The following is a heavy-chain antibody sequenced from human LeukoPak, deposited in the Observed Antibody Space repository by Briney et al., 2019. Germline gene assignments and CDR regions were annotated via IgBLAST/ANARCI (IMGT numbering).Heavy chain of an antibody. D-gene: IGHD6-13*01. CDR3: ARDTRPGYSSSWFGSHYYYYMDV. CDR1: GFTVSSNY. CDR2: IYSGGST. V-gene: IGHV3-53*01. Sequence: PGGSLRLSCAASGFTVSSNYMSWVRQAPGKGLEWVSVIYSGGSTYYADSVKGRFTISRDNSKNTLYLQMNSLRAEDTAVYYCARDTRPGYSSSWFGSHYYYYMDVWGKGTTVTVSS. J-gene: IGHJ6*03.